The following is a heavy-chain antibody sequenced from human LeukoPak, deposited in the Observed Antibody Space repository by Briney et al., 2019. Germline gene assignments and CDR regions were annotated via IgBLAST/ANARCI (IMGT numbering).Heavy chain of an antibody. CDR3: ARLEIAVDWDAFDI. CDR1: GFIVSHNY. Sequence: SGGSLRLSCAASGFIVSHNYMTWVRQAPGKGLEWISVIYIDGTTYYADSVKGRFTISRDQANNTLYFQMNTLRDEDTAVYYCARLEIAVDWDAFDIWGQGTMVTVSS. V-gene: IGHV3-53*01. J-gene: IGHJ3*02. D-gene: IGHD6-19*01. CDR2: IYIDGTT.